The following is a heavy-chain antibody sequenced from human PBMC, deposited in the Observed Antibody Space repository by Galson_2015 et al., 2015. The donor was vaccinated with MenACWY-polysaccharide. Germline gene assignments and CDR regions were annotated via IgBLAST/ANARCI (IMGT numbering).Heavy chain of an antibody. V-gene: IGHV4-59*01. CDR2: IHYNGDT. CDR1: GGSMSSYY. Sequence: SETLSLTCTVSGGSMSSYYWTWIRQSPGKGLEWIGWIHYNGDTKYSPSLNSRVTISGDTSRNQFSLKLFSVTTADTAVYYCARIGGMNKGNYYNFGWFDSWGQGTLVTVSS. J-gene: IGHJ5*01. D-gene: IGHD3-22*01. CDR3: ARIGGMNKGNYYNFGWFDS.